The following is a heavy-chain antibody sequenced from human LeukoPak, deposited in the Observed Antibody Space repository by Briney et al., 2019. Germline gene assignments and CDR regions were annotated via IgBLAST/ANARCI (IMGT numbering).Heavy chain of an antibody. D-gene: IGHD2-15*01. J-gene: IGHJ5*02. CDR3: ASGDIVVVVAATPSNWFDP. V-gene: IGHV4-39*01. Sequence: SETLSLTCTVSGGSISSSTYYWGWIRQPPGKGLEWIGSIYYSGSTYYNPSLKSRITISVDTSKNQFSLKVSSVTAADTAVYYCASGDIVVVVAATPSNWFDPWGQGTLVTVSS. CDR1: GGSISSSTYY. CDR2: IYYSGST.